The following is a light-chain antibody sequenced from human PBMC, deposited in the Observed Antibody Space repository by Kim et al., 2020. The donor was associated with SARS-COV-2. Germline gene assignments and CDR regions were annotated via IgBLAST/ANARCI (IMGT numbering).Light chain of an antibody. CDR3: HQYGSSPRN. CDR2: GAS. J-gene: IGKJ2*01. V-gene: IGKV3-20*01. CDR1: QSITSNY. Sequence: DIVLTQSPGTLSLSPGERATLSCRASQSITSNYLAWYQQKPGQSPSLLIYGASRRATGIPDRFSGSGSGTDFSLTIDRLEPEDFAVYYCHQYGSSPRNFGQGTKLEI.